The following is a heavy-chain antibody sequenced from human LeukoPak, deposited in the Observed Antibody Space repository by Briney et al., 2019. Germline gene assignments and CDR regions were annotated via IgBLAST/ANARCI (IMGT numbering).Heavy chain of an antibody. CDR1: GYSISTGYY. V-gene: IGHV4-38-2*01. J-gene: IGHJ3*02. CDR2: IYHSGST. Sequence: SETLSLTCAVSGYSISTGYYWGWIRQPPGKGLEWIGSIYHSGSTYYNPSLKSRVTISLDTSKNQFSLKLSSVTAADTAVYFCARRASCSAGCAFDIWGQGTMVTVPS. D-gene: IGHD2-2*01. CDR3: ARRASCSAGCAFDI.